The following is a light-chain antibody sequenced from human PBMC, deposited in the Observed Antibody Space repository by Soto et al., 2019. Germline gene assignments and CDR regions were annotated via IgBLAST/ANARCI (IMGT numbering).Light chain of an antibody. CDR3: AAWDDSLSGPV. CDR1: SSNIGSNY. Sequence: QSVLTQPPSASGTTGQRVTNSCSGSSSNIGSNYVYWYQQLTGTAPKLLIYRNNQRPSGVPDRFSGSKSGTSASLAISGLRSEDEADYYCAAWDDSLSGPVFGGGTQLTVL. CDR2: RNN. J-gene: IGLJ2*01. V-gene: IGLV1-47*01.